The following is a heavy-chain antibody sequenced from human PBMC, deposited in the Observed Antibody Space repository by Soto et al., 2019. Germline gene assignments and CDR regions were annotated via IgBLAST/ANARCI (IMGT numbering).Heavy chain of an antibody. CDR3: ARGAAAASGCAFDI. J-gene: IGHJ3*02. D-gene: IGHD6-13*01. CDR2: ISSSSSYI. V-gene: IGHV3-21*01. CDR1: GFTFSSYS. Sequence: EVQLVETGGGLVKPGGSLRLSCAASGFTFSSYSMNWVRQAPGKGLEWVSSISSSSSYIYYADSVKGRFTISRDNAKNSLYLQMNSLRAEDTAVYYCARGAAAASGCAFDIWGQGTMVTVSS.